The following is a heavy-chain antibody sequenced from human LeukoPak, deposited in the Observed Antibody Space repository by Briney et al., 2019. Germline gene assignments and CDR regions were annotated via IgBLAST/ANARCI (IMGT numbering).Heavy chain of an antibody. Sequence: SETLSLTCTVSGGSISSYYWTWIRQPPGKGLEWIGYIYYSGSTNYNPSLKSRVTISVDTSKNQFSLKLSSVTAADTAVYYCARVATTVTLFDYWGQGTLVTVSS. D-gene: IGHD4-17*01. J-gene: IGHJ4*02. CDR3: ARVATTVTLFDY. V-gene: IGHV4-59*01. CDR2: IYYSGST. CDR1: GGSISSYY.